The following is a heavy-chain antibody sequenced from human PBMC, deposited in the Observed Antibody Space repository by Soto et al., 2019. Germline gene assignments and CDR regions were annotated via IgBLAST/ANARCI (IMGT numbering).Heavy chain of an antibody. V-gene: IGHV4-30-4*01. J-gene: IGHJ1*01. D-gene: IGHD3-22*01. CDR1: GGSISSGDYY. CDR3: ASSYYYDSSGYYYVGYFQH. Sequence: SETLSLTSTVSGGSISSGDYYWSWIRQPPGKGLEWIGYIYYSGSTYYNPSPKSRVTISVDTSKNQFSLKLSSVTAADTAVYYCASSYYYDSSGYYYVGYFQHWGQGTLVTVSS. CDR2: IYYSGST.